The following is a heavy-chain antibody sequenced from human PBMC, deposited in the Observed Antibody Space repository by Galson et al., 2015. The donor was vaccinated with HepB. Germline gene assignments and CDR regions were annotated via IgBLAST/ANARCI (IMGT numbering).Heavy chain of an antibody. V-gene: IGHV3-20*04. J-gene: IGHJ4*01. CDR2: INWSGGRI. D-gene: IGHD1-26*01. CDR3: ARESLPGMIGSPTDV. CDR1: GFKFDDHG. Sequence: SLRLSCAASGFKFDDHGMSWVRQAPGKGLEWVPGINWSGGRIVYAVSVKGRFISSRDNAKHSLHLEMNSLGPEDTALYYCARESLPGMIGSPTDVWGHGTLVTVSS.